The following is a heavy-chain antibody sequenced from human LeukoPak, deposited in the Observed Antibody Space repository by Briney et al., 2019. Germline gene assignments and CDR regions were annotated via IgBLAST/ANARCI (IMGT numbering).Heavy chain of an antibody. Sequence: GGSLRLSCAASGFTVTSNHMNWVRQAPGKGLEWVSSITSTSSYIKYADSVKGRFTISRDNAKNSLYLQMNSLRAEDTALYYCARNWGNYWYFDLWGRGTLVTVSS. CDR3: ARNWGNYWYFDL. CDR2: ITSTSSYI. J-gene: IGHJ2*01. D-gene: IGHD7-27*01. V-gene: IGHV3-21*01. CDR1: GFTVTSNH.